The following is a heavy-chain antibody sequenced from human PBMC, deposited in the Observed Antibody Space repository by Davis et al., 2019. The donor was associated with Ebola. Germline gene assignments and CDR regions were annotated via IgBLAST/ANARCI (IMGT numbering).Heavy chain of an antibody. CDR3: ARSAPIYYDSSGYYYFDY. V-gene: IGHV4-34*01. CDR2: INHSGST. Sequence: SETLSLTCAVYGGSFSGYYWSWIRQPPGKGLEWIGEINHSGSTNYNPSLKSRVTMSVDTSKNQFSLELSPVTAVDTAVYYCARSAPIYYDSSGYYYFDYWGQGTLVTVSS. J-gene: IGHJ4*02. CDR1: GGSFSGYY. D-gene: IGHD3-22*01.